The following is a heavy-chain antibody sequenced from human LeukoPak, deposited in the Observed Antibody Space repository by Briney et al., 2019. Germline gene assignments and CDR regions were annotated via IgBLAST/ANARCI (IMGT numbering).Heavy chain of an antibody. V-gene: IGHV1-18*01. CDR1: GYTFTSYG. CDR2: ISACNGNT. Sequence: VASVKVSCKASGYTFTSYGISWVRQAPGQGLEWMGWISACNGNTNYAQKLQGRVTMTTDTSTSTAYMELRSLRSDDTAVYYCARGGAYYYDSSGYYREFDYWGQGTLVTVSS. J-gene: IGHJ4*02. CDR3: ARGGAYYYDSSGYYREFDY. D-gene: IGHD3-22*01.